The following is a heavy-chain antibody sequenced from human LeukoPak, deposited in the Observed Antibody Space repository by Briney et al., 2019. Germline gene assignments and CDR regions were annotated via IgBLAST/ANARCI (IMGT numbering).Heavy chain of an antibody. J-gene: IGHJ4*02. V-gene: IGHV4-59*12. Sequence: SETLSLTCTVSGGSISSYYWSWIRQPPGKGLEWIGYIHYTGSTNYNPSLKSRVTISVDTSKNQFSLKLSSVTAADTAVYYCARDPDFWTGYYYFDYWGQGTLVTVSS. CDR2: IHYTGST. D-gene: IGHD3/OR15-3a*01. CDR1: GGSISSYY. CDR3: ARDPDFWTGYYYFDY.